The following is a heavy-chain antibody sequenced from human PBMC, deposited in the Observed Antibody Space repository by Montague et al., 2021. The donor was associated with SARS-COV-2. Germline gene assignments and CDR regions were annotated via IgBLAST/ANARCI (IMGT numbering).Heavy chain of an antibody. CDR1: GGPISGSSDY. CDR2: VDYGGNT. V-gene: IGHV4-39*01. CDR3: ARREYSYGWGD. D-gene: IGHD5-18*01. Sequence: SETLSLTCTVTGGPISGSSDYWGWIRQSPGKGLEWIASVDYGGNTYYSPSLMSRLTISVDTSKNQFSLKLNSVTAADTALYYCARREYSYGWGDWGQGTLVTVSS. J-gene: IGHJ4*02.